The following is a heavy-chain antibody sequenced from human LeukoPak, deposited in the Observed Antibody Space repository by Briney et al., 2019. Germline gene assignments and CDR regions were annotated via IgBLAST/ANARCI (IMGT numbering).Heavy chain of an antibody. CDR1: GGSISSSSHY. V-gene: IGHV4-39*07. D-gene: IGHD6-13*01. CDR3: ARQVSSSWFYFDY. Sequence: SETLSLTCTVPGGSISSSSHYWGWIRQPPGKGLEWIGSIYYSGSTYYNPSLKSRVTISVDTSKNQFSLKLTSVTAADTAVYYCARQVSSSWFYFDYWGQGTLVTVSS. J-gene: IGHJ4*02. CDR2: IYYSGST.